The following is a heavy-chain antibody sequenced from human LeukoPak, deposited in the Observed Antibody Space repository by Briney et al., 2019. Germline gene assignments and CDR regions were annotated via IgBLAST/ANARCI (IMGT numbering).Heavy chain of an antibody. D-gene: IGHD7-27*01. J-gene: IGHJ4*02. CDR1: GFTFNRYW. CDR3: ARDLTGEPPFIDS. Sequence: MSGGSLRLSCAASGFTFNRYWMHWVRQAPGKGLDWVSSVSGSGSEIYYADSVKGRFTISRDSAKNSLFLQMNSLRAEDTAVYFCARDLTGEPPFIDSWGQGTLVTVSS. V-gene: IGHV3-21*01. CDR2: VSGSGSEI.